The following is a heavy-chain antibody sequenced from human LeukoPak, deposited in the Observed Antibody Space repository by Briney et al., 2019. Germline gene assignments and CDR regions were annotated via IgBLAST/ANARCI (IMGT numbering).Heavy chain of an antibody. V-gene: IGHV1-69*06. CDR2: IIPIFGTA. CDR3: ARLPPTHGYSGYGGIDY. Sequence: ASVKVSCKASGGTFSSYAISWVRQAPGQGLEWMGGIIPIFGTANYAQKFQGRVTITADKSTSTAYMELSSLRSEDTAVYYCARLPPTHGYSGYGGIDYWGQGTQVTVSS. D-gene: IGHD5-12*01. J-gene: IGHJ4*02. CDR1: GGTFSSYA.